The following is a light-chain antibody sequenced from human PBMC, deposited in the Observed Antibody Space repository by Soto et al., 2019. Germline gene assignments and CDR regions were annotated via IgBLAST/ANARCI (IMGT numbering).Light chain of an antibody. CDR1: ALPKQY. CDR3: QSADSSGTYAV. CDR2: KDS. Sequence: SYELTQPPSVSVSPGQTARITCSGDALPKQYAYWYQQKPGQAPVPVIYKDSERPSGIPERFSGSSSGTTVTLTISGVQAEDEADYYCQSADSSGTYAVFGGGTQLTVL. V-gene: IGLV3-25*03. J-gene: IGLJ7*01.